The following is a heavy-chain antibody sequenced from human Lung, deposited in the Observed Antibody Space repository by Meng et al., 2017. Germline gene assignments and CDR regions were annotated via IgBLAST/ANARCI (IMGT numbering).Heavy chain of an antibody. J-gene: IGHJ4*02. CDR3: ARGSYQPLLLSALDY. CDR1: GFTFSNYS. Sequence: EVQLVESGGGLVTPGGSLRLSCAASGFTFSNYSMNWVRQAPGKGLEWVSFISNTGKYIYYADSVKGRFTISRDNAKNSLYLQINSLRAEDTAVYYCARGSYQPLLLSALDYWGQGTLVTVSS. CDR2: ISNTGKYI. V-gene: IGHV3-21*01. D-gene: IGHD2-15*01.